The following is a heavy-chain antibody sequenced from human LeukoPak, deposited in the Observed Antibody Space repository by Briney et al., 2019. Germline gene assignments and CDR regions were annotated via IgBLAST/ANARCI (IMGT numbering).Heavy chain of an antibody. CDR2: VHSSGNT. CDR3: ARQSGNYFIDYFDY. CDR1: GSSIGDDY. J-gene: IGHJ4*02. D-gene: IGHD3-22*01. V-gene: IGHV4-59*08. Sequence: RPSETLSLTCTVSGSSIGDDYWSWIRQPPGKAPEWVGYVHSSGNTNCNPSLKSRVTITVDTSKNQFSLRLTSVTAADTAVYFCARQSGNYFIDYFDYWGQGTLVTVSS.